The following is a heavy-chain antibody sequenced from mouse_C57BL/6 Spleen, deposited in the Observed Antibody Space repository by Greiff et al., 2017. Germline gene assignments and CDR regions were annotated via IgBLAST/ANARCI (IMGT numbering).Heavy chain of an antibody. D-gene: IGHD4-1*02. Sequence: VQLQQSGGGLVQPGGSLSLSCAASGFTFTDYYMSWVRPPPGKALEWLGFIRNKANGYTTEYSASVKGRFTISRDNSQSILYLQMNALRAEDSATYYCARFNWDFYAMDYWGQGTSVTVSS. J-gene: IGHJ4*01. CDR1: GFTFTDYY. CDR2: IRNKANGYTT. CDR3: ARFNWDFYAMDY. V-gene: IGHV7-3*01.